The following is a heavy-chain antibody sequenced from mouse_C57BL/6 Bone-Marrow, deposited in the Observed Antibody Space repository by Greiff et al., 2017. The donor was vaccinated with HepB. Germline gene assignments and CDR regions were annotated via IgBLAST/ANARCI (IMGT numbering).Heavy chain of an antibody. J-gene: IGHJ2*01. D-gene: IGHD6-1*01. V-gene: IGHV14-4*01. Sequence: DVQLQESGAELVRPGASVKLSCTASGFNIKDDYMHWVKQRPEQGLEWIGWIDPENGDTEYASKFQGKATITADTSSNTAYLQLSSLTSEDTAVYYCTTWGSSYYFDYWGQGTTLTVSS. CDR3: TTWGSSYYFDY. CDR2: IDPENGDT. CDR1: GFNIKDDY.